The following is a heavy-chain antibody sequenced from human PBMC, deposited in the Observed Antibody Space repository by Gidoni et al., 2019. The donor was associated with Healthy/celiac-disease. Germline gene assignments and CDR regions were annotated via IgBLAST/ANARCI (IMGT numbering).Heavy chain of an antibody. D-gene: IGHD6-13*01. V-gene: IGHV5-51*01. CDR2: IYPGDSDT. J-gene: IGHJ4*02. CDR1: GYSLTSYL. Sequence: EVQLVQSGAEVKKPWGSLKISCKGSGYSLTSYLIGLVRQMHGKGLEWMGIIYPGDSDTRYSPSFQGQVTISADNSISTAYLQWSSLKASDTAMYYCARRGIAAAGTYFDYWGQGTLVTVSS. CDR3: ARRGIAAAGTYFDY.